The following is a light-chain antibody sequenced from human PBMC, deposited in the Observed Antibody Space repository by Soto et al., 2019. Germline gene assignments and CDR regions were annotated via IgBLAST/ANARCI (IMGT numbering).Light chain of an antibody. J-gene: IGLJ2*01. Sequence: QSALTQPASVSGSPGQSITISCTGASSDLGGYNYVSWYQQNPGKAPKLVIYGVSNRPSGVSNRFSGSKSANTASLTISGLQAEDEADYYCSSYTTSSTLVVFGGGTKLTVL. V-gene: IGLV2-14*01. CDR1: SSDLGGYNY. CDR3: SSYTTSSTLVV. CDR2: GVS.